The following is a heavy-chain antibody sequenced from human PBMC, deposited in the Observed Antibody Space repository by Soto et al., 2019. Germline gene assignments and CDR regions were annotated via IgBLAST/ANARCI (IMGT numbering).Heavy chain of an antibody. J-gene: IGHJ4*02. CDR3: ARESENLTSNFDY. V-gene: IGHV3-21*06. CDR2: ISSTTNYI. Sequence: PGGSLRLSCAASGFTFTRYSMNWVRQAPGKGLEWVSSISSTTNYIYYGDSMKGRFTISRDNAKNSLYLEMNSLRAEDTAVYYCARESENLTSNFDYWGQGTLVTVSS. CDR1: GFTFTRYS.